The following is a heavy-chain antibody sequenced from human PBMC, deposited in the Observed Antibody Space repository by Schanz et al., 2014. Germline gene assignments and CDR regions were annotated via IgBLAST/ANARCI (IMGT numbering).Heavy chain of an antibody. V-gene: IGHV3-23*01. CDR2: ISGTGGDDT. CDR3: AKDISDTSGKDDY. Sequence: EVQLLESGGGLVQPGGSLRLSCAASGFTFSAYAMTWVRQIPGKGLEWVSSISGTGGDDTYYADSVKGRFTISRDNSKNTLFLQMNSLRVEDSAIYYCAKDISDTSGKDDYWGQGTLVTVSS. CDR1: GFTFSAYA. J-gene: IGHJ4*02. D-gene: IGHD3-22*01.